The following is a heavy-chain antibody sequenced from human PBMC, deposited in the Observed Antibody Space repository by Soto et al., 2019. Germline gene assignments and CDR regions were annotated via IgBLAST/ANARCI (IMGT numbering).Heavy chain of an antibody. CDR3: ARVRDYPYFFDY. D-gene: IGHD4-17*01. V-gene: IGHV3-53*01. CDR1: GFTVSINY. J-gene: IGHJ4*02. Sequence: PGGSLRLSCAASGFTVSINYMSWVRQAPGKGLEWVSVFYTGGVTYYADSVKGRFTISRDNSKDTLYLQMNSLGAEDTAVYYCARVRDYPYFFDYWGRGTLVTVSS. CDR2: FYTGGVT.